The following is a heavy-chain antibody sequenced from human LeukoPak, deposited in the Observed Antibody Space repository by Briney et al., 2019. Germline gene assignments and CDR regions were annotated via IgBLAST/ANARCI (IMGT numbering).Heavy chain of an antibody. Sequence: PGGSLRLSCAASGFTVSNSYMSWVRQAPGKGLEWVAVISYDGSNKYYADSVKGRFTISRDNSKNTLYLQMNSLRAEDTAVYYCPKDQLPSWSPPRYYYYGMDVWGQGTTVTVSS. V-gene: IGHV3-30*18. CDR2: ISYDGSNK. CDR1: GFTVSNSY. J-gene: IGHJ6*02. CDR3: PKDQLPSWSPPRYYYYGMDV. D-gene: IGHD6-13*01.